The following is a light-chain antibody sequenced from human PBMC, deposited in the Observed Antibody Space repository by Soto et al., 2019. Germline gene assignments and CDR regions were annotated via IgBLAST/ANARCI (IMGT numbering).Light chain of an antibody. V-gene: IGLV1-44*01. Sequence: QSVLTQPPSESGTPGQGVTISCSGGSSNVGGNAVNWYLQLPGSAPKLLIYSNDQRPSGVPDQFSGSKSGSSATLAISGLQSDDESDYYCVSWDDSLNRPVFGGGTKLTVL. CDR1: SSNVGGNA. J-gene: IGLJ2*01. CDR3: VSWDDSLNRPV. CDR2: SND.